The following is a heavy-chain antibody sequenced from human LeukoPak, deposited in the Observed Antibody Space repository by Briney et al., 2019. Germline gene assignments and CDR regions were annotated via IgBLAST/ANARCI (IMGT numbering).Heavy chain of an antibody. J-gene: IGHJ3*02. CDR2: INSDGSST. V-gene: IGHV3-74*01. CDR1: GFTFSSYW. CDR3: ARDLGVVGDGSGSFDAFDI. Sequence: GGSLRLSCAASGFTFSSYWMHWVRQAPGKGLVWVSRINSDGSSTNYADSVKGRFTISRDNAKNSLYLQMNSLRAEDTAVYYCARDLGVVGDGSGSFDAFDIWGQGTMVTVSS. D-gene: IGHD3-10*01.